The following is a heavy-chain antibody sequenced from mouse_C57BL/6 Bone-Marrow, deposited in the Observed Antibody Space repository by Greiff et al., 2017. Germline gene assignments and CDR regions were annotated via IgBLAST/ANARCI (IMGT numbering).Heavy chain of an antibody. Sequence: VQLQQSGPELVKPGASVKISCKASGYSFTDYNMNWVKQSNGKSLEWIGVINPNYGTTSYNQKFKVKATLTVASSSSTAYMQLNSLTSEDSAVYYCARGYDYDYAMDYWGQGTSVTVSS. CDR1: GYSFTDYN. CDR3: ARGYDYDYAMDY. CDR2: INPNYGTT. V-gene: IGHV1-39*01. J-gene: IGHJ4*01. D-gene: IGHD2-4*01.